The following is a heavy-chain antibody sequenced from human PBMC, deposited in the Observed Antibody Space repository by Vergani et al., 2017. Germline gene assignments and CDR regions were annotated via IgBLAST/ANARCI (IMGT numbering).Heavy chain of an antibody. V-gene: IGHV3-21*04. D-gene: IGHD3-22*01. CDR2: ISSSGSTI. J-gene: IGHJ4*02. CDR1: GFTFSSYS. Sequence: EVQLVESGGGLVKPGGSLRLSCAASGFTFSSYSMNWVRQAPGKGLEWVSSISSSGSTIYYADSVKGRFTISRDNAKNSLYLQMNSLRAEDTAVYYCARVGGNVVSSGFGLDYWGQGTLVTVSS. CDR3: ARVGGNVVSSGFGLDY.